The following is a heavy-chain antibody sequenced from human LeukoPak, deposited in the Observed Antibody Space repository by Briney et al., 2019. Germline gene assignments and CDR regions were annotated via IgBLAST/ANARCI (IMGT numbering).Heavy chain of an antibody. D-gene: IGHD2-2*01. CDR2: IVVGSGNT. Sequence: PVKVSCKASGFTFTSSAMQWVRQARGQRLEWIGWIVVGSGNTNYAQKFQERVTITRDMSTSTAYMELSSLRSEDTAVYYCAALAAMAAGDYFDYWGQGTLVTVSS. CDR1: GFTFTSSA. CDR3: AALAAMAAGDYFDY. V-gene: IGHV1-58*02. J-gene: IGHJ4*02.